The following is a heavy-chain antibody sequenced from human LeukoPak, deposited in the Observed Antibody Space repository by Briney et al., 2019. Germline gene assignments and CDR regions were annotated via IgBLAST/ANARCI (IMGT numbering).Heavy chain of an antibody. Sequence: GGSLRLSCAASGFTFSDHSVDWVRQAPGKGLEWDGRIRNKANSYATAYAASVKGRFTISRDDSKNTTYLQMNSLKTEDTAVYYCTSTVTIDTFDYWGQGTLVTVST. V-gene: IGHV3-73*01. D-gene: IGHD4-17*01. CDR2: IRNKANSYAT. CDR1: GFTFSDHS. CDR3: TSTVTIDTFDY. J-gene: IGHJ4*02.